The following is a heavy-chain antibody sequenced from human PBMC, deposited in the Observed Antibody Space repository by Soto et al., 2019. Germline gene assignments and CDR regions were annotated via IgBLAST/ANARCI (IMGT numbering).Heavy chain of an antibody. V-gene: IGHV3-23*01. CDR3: AREFGWQRLVWDYYHGMDV. D-gene: IGHD6-13*01. CDR1: GFTFSNYA. Sequence: PGGSLRLSCAASGFTFSNYAMSWVRQAPGKGLEWVSGISGTAGNTYYVDSVKGRFTVSRDNSKNTLYLQMNSLRAEDTAVYYCAREFGWQRLVWDYYHGMDVWGQGTSVTVSS. CDR2: ISGTAGNT. J-gene: IGHJ6*02.